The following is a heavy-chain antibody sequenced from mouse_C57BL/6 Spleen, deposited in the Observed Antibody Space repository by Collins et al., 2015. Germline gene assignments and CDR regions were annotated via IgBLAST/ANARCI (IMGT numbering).Heavy chain of an antibody. CDR3: ARYPSTGTDYFDY. J-gene: IGHJ2*01. Sequence: EVKLVESGGGLVQPGGSLSLSCAASGFTFTDYYMSWVRQPPGKALEWLGFIRNKANGYTTEYSASVKGRFTISRDNSQSILYLQMNALRAEDSATYYCARYPSTGTDYFDYWGQGTTLTVSS. D-gene: IGHD4-1*02. CDR2: IRNKANGYTT. CDR1: GFTFTDYY. V-gene: IGHV7-3*01.